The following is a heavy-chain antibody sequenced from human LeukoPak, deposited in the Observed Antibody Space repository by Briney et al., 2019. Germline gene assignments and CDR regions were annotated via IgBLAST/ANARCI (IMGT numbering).Heavy chain of an antibody. CDR3: ARDKGGSGYDHLDS. CDR2: TYYRSKWYN. CDR1: GDSVSTNSAA. Sequence: QTLSLTCAISGDSVSTNSAAWNWIRQSPSRCLEWLGRTYYRSKWYNDYAVSVKSRITINPDTSKNQFSLQLNSVTPEDTAVYYCARDKGGSGYDHLDSWGQGTLVTVSS. D-gene: IGHD5-12*01. J-gene: IGHJ4*02. V-gene: IGHV6-1*01.